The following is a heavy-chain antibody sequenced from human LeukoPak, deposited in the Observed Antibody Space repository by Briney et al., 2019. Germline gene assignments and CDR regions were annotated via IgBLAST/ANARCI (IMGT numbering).Heavy chain of an antibody. CDR2: ISGSGGST. J-gene: IGHJ4*02. D-gene: IGHD4-17*01. Sequence: GGSLRLSCAASGFTFSSYSMNWVRQAPGKGLEWVSAISGSGGSTYYADSVKGRFTISRDNSKNTLYLQMNSLRAEDTAVYYCAKDRSYPHMTTEGYWGQGTLVTVSS. CDR1: GFTFSSYS. CDR3: AKDRSYPHMTTEGY. V-gene: IGHV3-23*01.